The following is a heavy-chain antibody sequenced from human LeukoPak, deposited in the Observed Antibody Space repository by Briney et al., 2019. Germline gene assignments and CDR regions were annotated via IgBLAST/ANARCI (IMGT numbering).Heavy chain of an antibody. D-gene: IGHD1-14*01. V-gene: IGHV1-18*01. CDR3: ARVSVLRTLKTRSGMDV. CDR1: GYTFTSYG. J-gene: IGHJ6*02. CDR2: ISAYNGNT. Sequence: GSSVTVSCKASGYTFTSYGISGVRQAPGKGLAWMGWISAYNGNTNFAQRLQGRVTMTTDTSSSTAYMELRSLRSDDTAVYCSARVSVLRTLKTRSGMDVWGQGTTVTVSS.